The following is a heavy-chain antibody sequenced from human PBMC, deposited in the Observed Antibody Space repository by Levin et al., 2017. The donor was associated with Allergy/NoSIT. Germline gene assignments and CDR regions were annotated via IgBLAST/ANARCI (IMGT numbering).Heavy chain of an antibody. CDR3: ARGSNSVFLNN. CDR1: GVSVSSADYY. D-gene: IGHD5/OR15-5a*01. Sequence: SETLSLTCIVSGPVSGVSVSSADYYWSWIRQHPGKGLEWIGYIRYNDSTHYNPFRKSRVTISRDTSENHFSVRLSSVTAADTAVYYCARGSNSVFLNNWGQGILVTVSS. J-gene: IGHJ4*02. V-gene: IGHV4-31*03. CDR2: IRYNDST.